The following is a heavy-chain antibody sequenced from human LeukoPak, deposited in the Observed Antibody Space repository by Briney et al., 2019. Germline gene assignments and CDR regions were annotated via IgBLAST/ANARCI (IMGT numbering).Heavy chain of an antibody. Sequence: GGSLRLSCAASGFTFSSYWMVWVRQAPGKGLEWVASIKQDGSEKYYVDSMKGRFTISRDNARNSLYLQMNSLRAEDTAVYYCARMPRGPDVWGKGTTVTVSS. J-gene: IGHJ6*04. CDR2: IKQDGSEK. D-gene: IGHD2-2*01. CDR3: ARMPRGPDV. CDR1: GFTFSSYW. V-gene: IGHV3-7*01.